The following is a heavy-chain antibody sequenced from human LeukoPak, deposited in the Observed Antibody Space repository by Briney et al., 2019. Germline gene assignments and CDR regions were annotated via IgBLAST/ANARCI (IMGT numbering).Heavy chain of an antibody. D-gene: IGHD3-10*01. CDR1: GFDFITYS. V-gene: IGHV3-48*01. Sequence: GGSLRLSCAASGFDFITYSMNWVRQAPGKGLEWISYISISSSTIYYADSVKGRFTVSRDNAKTSLYLQMNSLRAEDTAVYYCARRDSGSRGFDSWGQGTLVTVSS. CDR2: ISISSSTI. CDR3: ARRDSGSRGFDS. J-gene: IGHJ4*02.